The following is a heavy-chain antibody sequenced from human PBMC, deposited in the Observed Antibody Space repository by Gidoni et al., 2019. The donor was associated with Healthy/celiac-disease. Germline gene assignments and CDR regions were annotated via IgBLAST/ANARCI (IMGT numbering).Heavy chain of an antibody. J-gene: IGHJ6*02. D-gene: IGHD3-9*01. Sequence: EVQLVESGGGLVQPGGSLRLSCAASGFTFSSYWMSWVRRAPGKGLEWVANIKQDGSEKYYVDSVKGRFTISRDNAKNSLYLQMNSLRAEDTAVYYCARMGPIHQTVLRYWGGYYYGMDVWGQGTTVTVSS. CDR2: IKQDGSEK. CDR1: GFTFSSYW. V-gene: IGHV3-7*01. CDR3: ARMGPIHQTVLRYWGGYYYGMDV.